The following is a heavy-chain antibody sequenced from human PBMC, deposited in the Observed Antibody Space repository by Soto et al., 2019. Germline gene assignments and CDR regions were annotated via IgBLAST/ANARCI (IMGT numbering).Heavy chain of an antibody. J-gene: IGHJ4*02. CDR1: GFTFSSYA. V-gene: IGHV3-23*01. CDR2: ISGSGGST. CDR3: ANSLSVGGWPGGVPAY. Sequence: EVQLLESGGGLVQPGGSLRLSCAASGFTFSSYAMSWVRQAPGKGLEWVSAISGSGGSTYYADSEKGQFTISRDNSKNSLYLQMNSLRAEDTAVYYCANSLSVGGWPGGVPAYWGQGPLVTVSS. D-gene: IGHD6-19*01.